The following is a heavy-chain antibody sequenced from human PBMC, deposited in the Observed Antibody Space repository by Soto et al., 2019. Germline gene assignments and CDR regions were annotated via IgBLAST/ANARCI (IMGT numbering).Heavy chain of an antibody. CDR1: GSTFTSYG. Sequence: GASVKVSCKASGSTFTSYGISWVRQAPGQGLEWMGWISAYNGNTNYAQKLQGRVTMTTDPSTSTAYMELRSLRSDDTAVYYCARPGDPWYDSSGYEGVFDYWGQGTLVTVSS. D-gene: IGHD3-22*01. CDR3: ARPGDPWYDSSGYEGVFDY. J-gene: IGHJ4*02. CDR2: ISAYNGNT. V-gene: IGHV1-18*01.